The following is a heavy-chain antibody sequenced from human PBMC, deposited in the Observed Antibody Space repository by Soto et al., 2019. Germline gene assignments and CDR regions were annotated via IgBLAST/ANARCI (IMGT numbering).Heavy chain of an antibody. CDR1: GFTFTDSW. D-gene: IGHD3-3*01. Sequence: EVQLVESGGGLVQPGGSLRLSCVVSGFTFTDSWRYWVRQVPGEGLVWVSFINNDGSRTNYADSVKGRFTISRDNAKNTLYLQMNSLRAEDTAMYYCGKSRWSGSSLIDYWGQGTLVTVSS. CDR2: INNDGSRT. V-gene: IGHV3-74*01. CDR3: GKSRWSGSSLIDY. J-gene: IGHJ4*02.